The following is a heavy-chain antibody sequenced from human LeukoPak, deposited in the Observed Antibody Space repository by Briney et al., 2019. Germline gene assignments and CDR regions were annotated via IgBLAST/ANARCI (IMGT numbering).Heavy chain of an antibody. CDR3: ARGFNRGFDP. CDR2: ISYDGGNK. J-gene: IGHJ5*02. CDR1: GFIFSNFA. V-gene: IGHV3-30*14. Sequence: GGSLRLSCAASGFIFSNFAIHWVRRAPGKGLEWVAIISYDGGNKYYADSVKGRFTISRDNSKNMLHLQMNSPRAEDTAVYYCARGFNRGFDPWGQGTLVIVSS. D-gene: IGHD3-10*01.